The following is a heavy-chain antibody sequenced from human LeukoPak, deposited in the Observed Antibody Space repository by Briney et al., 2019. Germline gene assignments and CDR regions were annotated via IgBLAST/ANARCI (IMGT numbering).Heavy chain of an antibody. CDR1: GFTFSTYT. CDR2: ITTSGSTI. D-gene: IGHD3/OR15-3a*01. Sequence: PGGSLRLSCAASGFTFSTYTMNWVRQAPGKGLQWVSYITTSGSTIYYADSVKGRFTISRDNARNSMYPQMNSLRDDDTAVYYCARDRDWSFDYWGQGTLVTVSS. J-gene: IGHJ4*02. V-gene: IGHV3-48*02. CDR3: ARDRDWSFDY.